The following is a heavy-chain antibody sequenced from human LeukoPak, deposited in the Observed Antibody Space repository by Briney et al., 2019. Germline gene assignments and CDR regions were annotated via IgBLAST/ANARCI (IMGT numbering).Heavy chain of an antibody. Sequence: GGSLRLSCEASGFTFSNYAMTWVRQAPGKGLEWVSGISGSGDSTYYADSVKGRFTISRDNSKNTLYLQMNSLRAEDTAVYSCARTRGCSSTSCYADYWGQGTLVTVSS. CDR3: ARTRGCSSTSCYADY. D-gene: IGHD2-2*01. CDR1: GFTFSNYA. CDR2: ISGSGDST. J-gene: IGHJ4*02. V-gene: IGHV3-23*01.